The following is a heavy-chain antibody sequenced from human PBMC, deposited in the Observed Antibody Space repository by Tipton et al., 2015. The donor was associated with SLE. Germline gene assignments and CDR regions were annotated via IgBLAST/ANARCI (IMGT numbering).Heavy chain of an antibody. CDR1: GGSVTSHF. Sequence: TLSLTCTVSGGSVTSHFWAWVRQPPGKRLEWIGYNYYNGGPKYNPSLKSRVTISIDSSKNQFSLNRKSVTTADTAVYYCVREDQVLAPWGQGLLVTVSS. J-gene: IGHJ5*02. D-gene: IGHD4/OR15-4a*01. CDR2: NYYNGGP. CDR3: VREDQVLAP. V-gene: IGHV4-59*02.